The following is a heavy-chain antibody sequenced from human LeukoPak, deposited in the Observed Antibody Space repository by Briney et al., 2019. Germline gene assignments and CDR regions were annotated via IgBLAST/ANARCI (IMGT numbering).Heavy chain of an antibody. CDR3: ARARVGDPTDY. V-gene: IGHV3-74*01. Sequence: GGSLRLSCAASGFPFSSYAMYWVRQAPGKGLVWVSRVHGDGNNIGYADSVKGRFTIFRGNAKNTLYLQMNSLRPDDTAVYYCARARVGDPTDYWGQGTLVTVSS. CDR2: VHGDGNNI. D-gene: IGHD1-26*01. CDR1: GFPFSSYA. J-gene: IGHJ4*02.